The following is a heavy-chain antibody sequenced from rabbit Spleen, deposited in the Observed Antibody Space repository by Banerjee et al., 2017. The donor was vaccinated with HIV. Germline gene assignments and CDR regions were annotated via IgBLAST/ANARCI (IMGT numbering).Heavy chain of an antibody. D-gene: IGHD7-1*01. V-gene: IGHV1S45*01. Sequence: EQLEESGGGLVKPEGSLTLTCKASGVSFSDKDVMCWVRQAPGKGLEWIACIYPSSASTYYASWVNGRFTISSHNAQNTLALQLNSLTAADTAAYFCVREAGYAGYGDGNLWGQGTLVTVS. J-gene: IGHJ4*01. CDR2: IYPSSAST. CDR3: VREAGYAGYGDGNL. CDR1: GVSFSDKDV.